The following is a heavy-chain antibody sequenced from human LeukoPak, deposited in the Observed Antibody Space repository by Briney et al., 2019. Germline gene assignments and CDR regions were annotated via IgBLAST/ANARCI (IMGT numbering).Heavy chain of an antibody. CDR1: GYTFTSYD. CDR2: MNPNSGNT. D-gene: IGHD5-12*01. J-gene: IGHJ6*02. Sequence: GASVKVSCKASGYTFTSYDINWVRQATGQGLEWMGWMNPNSGNTGYAQKFQGRVTMTRNTSISTAYMELSSLRSEDTAVYYCATGLYSGYDPRNYYYYGMDVWGQGTTVTVSS. CDR3: ATGLYSGYDPRNYYYYGMDV. V-gene: IGHV1-8*01.